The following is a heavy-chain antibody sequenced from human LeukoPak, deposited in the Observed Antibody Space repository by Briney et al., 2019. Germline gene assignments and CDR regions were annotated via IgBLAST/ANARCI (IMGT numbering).Heavy chain of an antibody. D-gene: IGHD3-10*01. Sequence: SETLSLTCAVYVGSFSGYYWSWIRQPPGKGLEWIGEINHSGSTNYNSSLKSRVTISVDTSKNQFSLKLTSVTAADTAVYYCARGYYGSGSHCCHMDVWGKGTTITV. V-gene: IGHV4-34*01. CDR1: VGSFSGYY. CDR2: INHSGST. CDR3: ARGYYGSGSHCCHMDV. J-gene: IGHJ6*03.